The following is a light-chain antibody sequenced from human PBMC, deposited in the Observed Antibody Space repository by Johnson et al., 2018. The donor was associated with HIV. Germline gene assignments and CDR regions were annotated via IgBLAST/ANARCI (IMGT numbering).Light chain of an antibody. V-gene: IGLV1-51*01. J-gene: IGLJ1*01. CDR1: RSNIGNNY. CDR2: DND. Sequence: QSVLTQPPSVSAAPGQKVTISCSGSRSNIGNNYVSWYQQLPGTAPKLLIYDNDKRPSGIPDRFSGSKSGKSATLGITGLQTGDEADYYCGTWDGSLIACVFGPVTKLPVL. CDR3: GTWDGSLIACV.